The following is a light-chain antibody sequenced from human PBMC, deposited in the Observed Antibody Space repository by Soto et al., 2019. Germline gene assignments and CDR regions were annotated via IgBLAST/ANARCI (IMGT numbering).Light chain of an antibody. CDR3: QQYNNWQT. J-gene: IGKJ1*01. Sequence: EIVMTPSQATLSVSPGERATLSGRASQSVRSNLAWYHQRPGQAPRLLIYAASARATGIPARFSGSGSGTEFTLTISGLQSEDFGLYYCQQYNNWQTFGQGTKVDI. CDR1: QSVRSN. CDR2: AAS. V-gene: IGKV3-15*01.